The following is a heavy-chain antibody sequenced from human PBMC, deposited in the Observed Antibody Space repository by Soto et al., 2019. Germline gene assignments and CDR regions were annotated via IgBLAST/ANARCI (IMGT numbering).Heavy chain of an antibody. D-gene: IGHD3-3*02. Sequence: ASVKVSCKASGFTFTSSAVQWVRQARGQRLEWFGWVVVGSGNTNYAQKFQERVTITRDMSTSTAYMELSSLRSEDTAVYYCGLLAFSSGNAFDIWGQGTMVT. CDR1: GFTFTSSA. CDR3: GLLAFSSGNAFDI. CDR2: VVVGSGNT. J-gene: IGHJ3*02. V-gene: IGHV1-58*01.